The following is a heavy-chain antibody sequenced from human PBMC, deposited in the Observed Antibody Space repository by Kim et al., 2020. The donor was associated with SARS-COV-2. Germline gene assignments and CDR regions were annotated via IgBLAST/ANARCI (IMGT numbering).Heavy chain of an antibody. D-gene: IGHD2-8*01. Sequence: GGSLRLSCAASGFPFSSYSMHWVRQAPGKGLEWVSSISGDAVFTYYPDSMKGRFTISRDNAKNSLFLQMSSLRAEDTAVYYCARALDPNVNYYYYMDVWGKGTTVTVSS. CDR1: GFPFSSYS. CDR2: ISGDAVFT. CDR3: ARALDPNVNYYYYMDV. V-gene: IGHV3-21*01. J-gene: IGHJ6*03.